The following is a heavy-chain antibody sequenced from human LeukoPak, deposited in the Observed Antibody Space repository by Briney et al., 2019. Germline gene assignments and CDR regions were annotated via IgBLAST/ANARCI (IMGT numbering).Heavy chain of an antibody. CDR1: GFTFSSYG. J-gene: IGHJ4*02. CDR3: ARAPTPIAVAGAHFDY. V-gene: IGHV3-33*01. CDR2: IWYDGSNK. Sequence: PGRSLRLSCAASGFTFSSYGMHWVRQAPGKGLEWVAVIWYDGSNKYYADSVKGRFTISRDNSKNTLYLQMNSLRAEDTAVYYCARAPTPIAVAGAHFDYWGQGTLVTVSS. D-gene: IGHD6-19*01.